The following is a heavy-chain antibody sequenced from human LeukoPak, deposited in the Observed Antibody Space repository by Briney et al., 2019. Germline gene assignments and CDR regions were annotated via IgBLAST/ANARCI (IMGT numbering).Heavy chain of an antibody. CDR2: INTNTGNP. CDR3: ARDVDTGMGWDLDY. V-gene: IGHV7-4-1*02. Sequence: ASVKVSCKASGYSFTNYAINWVRQAPGQGLEWMGWINTNTGNPTSAQGFTGRFVFSLDTSVSTAYLQISSLKAEDTAVYYRARDVDTGMGWDLDYWGQGTLVTVSS. CDR1: GYSFTNYA. D-gene: IGHD5-18*01. J-gene: IGHJ4*02.